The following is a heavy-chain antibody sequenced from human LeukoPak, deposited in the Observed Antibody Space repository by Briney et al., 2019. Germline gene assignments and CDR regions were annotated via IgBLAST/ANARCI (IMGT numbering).Heavy chain of an antibody. CDR2: IYYSGST. Sequence: PSQTLSLTCTVSGGSISSGGYYWSWIRQHPGKGLEWIGYIYYSGSTYYNPSLKSRVTISVDTSKNQFSLKLSSVTAADTAVYYCARDPSRGYSYGWGFNWGSRGWFDPWGQGTLVTVSS. V-gene: IGHV4-31*03. J-gene: IGHJ5*02. CDR1: GGSISSGGYY. CDR3: ARDPSRGYSYGWGFNWGSRGWFDP. D-gene: IGHD5-18*01.